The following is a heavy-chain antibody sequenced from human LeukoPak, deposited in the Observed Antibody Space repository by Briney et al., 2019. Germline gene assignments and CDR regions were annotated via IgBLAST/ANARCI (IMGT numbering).Heavy chain of an antibody. J-gene: IGHJ3*02. CDR1: GGSISSYY. Sequence: SETLSVTCTVSGGSISSYYWSWIRQPAGNGLEWIGRIYTSGSTNYNPSLKSRVTMSVDTSKNQFSLKLSSVTAADTAVYYCARERLNVLLWFGENDAFDIWGQGTMVTVSS. D-gene: IGHD3-10*01. CDR3: ARERLNVLLWFGENDAFDI. V-gene: IGHV4-4*07. CDR2: IYTSGST.